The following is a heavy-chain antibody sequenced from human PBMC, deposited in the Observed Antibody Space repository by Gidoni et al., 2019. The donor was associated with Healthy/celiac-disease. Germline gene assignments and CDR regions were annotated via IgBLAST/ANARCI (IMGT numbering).Heavy chain of an antibody. CDR2: ISWNSGSI. CDR1: GFPFDDYA. Sequence: EVQLVESGGGLVQPGRSLRLSCAASGFPFDDYAMHWVRQAPGKGLEWVSGISWNSGSIGYADSVKGRFTSSRDNAKNSLYLQMNSLRAEDTALYYCAKDSSLGYCSGGSCYSAFDYWGQGTLVTVSS. CDR3: AKDSSLGYCSGGSCYSAFDY. D-gene: IGHD2-15*01. J-gene: IGHJ4*02. V-gene: IGHV3-9*01.